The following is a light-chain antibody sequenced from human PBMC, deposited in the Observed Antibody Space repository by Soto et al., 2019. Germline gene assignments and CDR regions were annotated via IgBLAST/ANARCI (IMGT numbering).Light chain of an antibody. V-gene: IGKV3-20*01. Sequence: EIVMTQSPATGSVSPGERASLGWGASQSVSSSVARYQQKPGNAPTLLIYSASSRAASTPDAFSGSGSGTDFTLTISRLETEDFAVYHCQYCAASQGINFGVGTRLEI. CDR1: QSVSSS. CDR2: SAS. J-gene: IGKJ5*01. CDR3: QYCAASQGIN.